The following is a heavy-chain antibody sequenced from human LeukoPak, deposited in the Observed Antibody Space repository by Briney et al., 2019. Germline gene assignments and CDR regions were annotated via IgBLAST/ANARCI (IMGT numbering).Heavy chain of an antibody. CDR3: ARGLGPMSPSLDY. CDR1: GESFSYNY. Sequence: SETLSLTCAVSGESFSYNYWTWVRQPPGKGLEWIGDINHSGRVNYRPSLKSRVTISADTSKSQFSLKLNAVTAADTAVYYCARGLGPMSPSLDYWGQGSLVTDSS. J-gene: IGHJ4*02. CDR2: INHSGRV. V-gene: IGHV4-34*01. D-gene: IGHD3-22*01.